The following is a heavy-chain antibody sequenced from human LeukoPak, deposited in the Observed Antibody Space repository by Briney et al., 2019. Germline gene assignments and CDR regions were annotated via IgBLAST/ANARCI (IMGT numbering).Heavy chain of an antibody. Sequence: SETLSLTCAVYGGSFSGYYWSWIRQPPGKGLEWIGEINHSGSANYNPSLKSRVTISVDTSKNQFSLKLSSVTAADTAVYYCARFGGGSSPFDYWGQGTLVTVSS. CDR1: GGSFSGYY. V-gene: IGHV4-34*01. CDR3: ARFGGGSSPFDY. CDR2: INHSGSA. J-gene: IGHJ4*02. D-gene: IGHD3-10*01.